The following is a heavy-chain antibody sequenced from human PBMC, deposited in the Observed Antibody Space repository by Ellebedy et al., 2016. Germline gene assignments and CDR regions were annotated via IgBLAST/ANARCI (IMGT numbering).Heavy chain of an antibody. Sequence: GGSLRLXXAASGFTFSDYYMSWIRQAPGKGLEWVSYISHSGITIYYADSLKGRFTIFRDNTRKSLFLQMNNLRAEDTAIYYCAKGGVDTANAPDYWGQGTLVTVSS. CDR2: ISHSGITI. V-gene: IGHV3-11*01. D-gene: IGHD5-18*01. CDR3: AKGGVDTANAPDY. CDR1: GFTFSDYY. J-gene: IGHJ4*02.